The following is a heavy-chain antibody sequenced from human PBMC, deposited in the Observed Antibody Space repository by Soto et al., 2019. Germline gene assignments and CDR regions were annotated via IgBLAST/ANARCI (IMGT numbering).Heavy chain of an antibody. Sequence: QVQLVQSGAEVKKPGASVKVSCKASGYTFTSYAMHWVGQAPGTRLEWTGWINAGNGNTKYSQKFQGRVTIPRDTSASTAYMELISLRFEDTAVYYCARDVGATGDWGQGTLVTVSS. CDR2: INAGNGNT. J-gene: IGHJ4*02. CDR1: GYTFTSYA. D-gene: IGHD1-26*01. V-gene: IGHV1-3*01. CDR3: ARDVGATGD.